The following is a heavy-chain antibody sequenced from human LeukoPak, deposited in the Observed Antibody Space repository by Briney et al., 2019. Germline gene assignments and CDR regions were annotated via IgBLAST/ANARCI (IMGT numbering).Heavy chain of an antibody. J-gene: IGHJ4*02. V-gene: IGHV3-33*01. Sequence: GGSLRLSCAASGFTFSGYGMHWVRQAPGMGLEWVAVIWYDGINKHYADSVKGRFTISRDNSKNTLDLQMSSLRAEDTAVYHCARDRGYSNGPADNWGQGTLVTLSS. D-gene: IGHD6-25*01. CDR1: GFTFSGYG. CDR3: ARDRGYSNGPADN. CDR2: IWYDGINK.